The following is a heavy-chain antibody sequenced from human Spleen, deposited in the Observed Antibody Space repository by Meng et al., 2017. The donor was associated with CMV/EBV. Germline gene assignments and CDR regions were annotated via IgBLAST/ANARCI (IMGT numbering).Heavy chain of an antibody. CDR2: ISDSGSST. CDR1: GFTFNNYA. V-gene: IGHV3-23*01. J-gene: IGHJ5*02. Sequence: GESLKISCAASGFTFNNYAMSWVRQAPEKGLEWVSTISDSGSSTYYADFVKGRFTISRDNSKNTLYLQMNSLRAEDTAVYYCAKVPHVRIAADNWFDPWGQGTLVTVSS. D-gene: IGHD6-13*01. CDR3: AKVPHVRIAADNWFDP.